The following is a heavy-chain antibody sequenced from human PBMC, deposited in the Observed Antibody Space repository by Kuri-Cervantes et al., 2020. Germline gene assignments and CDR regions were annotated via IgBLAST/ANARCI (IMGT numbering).Heavy chain of an antibody. CDR3: ANNKGYSSG. V-gene: IGHV3-23*01. CDR1: GGSISSGGYS. J-gene: IGHJ4*02. CDR2: ISGSGGTT. Sequence: LSLTCAVSGGSISSGGYSWSWIRQPPGKGLEWVSAISGSGGTTYYADSVKGRFTISRDNSKNTLYLQMNSLRAEDTAVYYCANNKGYSSGWGQGTLVTVSS. D-gene: IGHD6-19*01.